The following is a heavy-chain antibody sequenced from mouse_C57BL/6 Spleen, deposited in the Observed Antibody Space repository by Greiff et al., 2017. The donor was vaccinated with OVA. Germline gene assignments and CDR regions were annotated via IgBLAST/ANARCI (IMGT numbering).Heavy chain of an antibody. CDR3: ARYYYGSFYAMDY. CDR1: GYTFTSYW. V-gene: IGHV1-69*01. Sequence: VKLQQPGAELVMPGASVKLSCKASGYTFTSYWMHWVKQRPGQGLEWIGEIDPSDSYPNYNQKFKGKSTLTVDKSSSTAYMQLSSLTSEDSAVYYCARYYYGSFYAMDYWGQGTSVTVSS. J-gene: IGHJ4*01. D-gene: IGHD1-1*01. CDR2: IDPSDSYP.